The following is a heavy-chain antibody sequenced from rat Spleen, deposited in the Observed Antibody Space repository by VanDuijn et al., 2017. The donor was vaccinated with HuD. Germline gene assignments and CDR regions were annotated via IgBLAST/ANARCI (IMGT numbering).Heavy chain of an antibody. V-gene: IGHV5S10*01. CDR3: ATGPLGAQAY. D-gene: IGHD5-1*01. J-gene: IGHJ2*01. Sequence: VQLKESGPGLVQPSQTLSLTCTVSGFSLTSYQVSWVRQAPKKGLEWVATIIYDGSRTYYRDSVKGRFTISRDNAKSTLYLQMDSLRSEDTATYYCATGPLGAQAYWGQGVMVTVSS. CDR2: IIYDGSRT. CDR1: GFSLTSYQ.